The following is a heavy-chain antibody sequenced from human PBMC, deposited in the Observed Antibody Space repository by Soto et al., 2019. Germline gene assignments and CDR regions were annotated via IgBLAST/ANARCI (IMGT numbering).Heavy chain of an antibody. J-gene: IGHJ4*02. Sequence: EVQLVESGGGLVKPGGSLRLSCAASGFTFTRYSMNWVRQAPGKGLEWVSSISSTTNYIYYAASMKGRFTVSRDNAKNSVYLDMNSLSAEDTAVYYCARESEDLTSNFDYWGQGTLVTVSS. CDR2: ISSTTNYI. CDR3: ARESEDLTSNFDY. V-gene: IGHV3-21*01. CDR1: GFTFTRYS.